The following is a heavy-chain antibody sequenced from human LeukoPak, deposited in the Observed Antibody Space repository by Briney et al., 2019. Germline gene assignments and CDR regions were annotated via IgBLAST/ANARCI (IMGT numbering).Heavy chain of an antibody. CDR1: GFTFSSYW. V-gene: IGHV3-7*01. CDR2: IKQDGSEK. CDR3: VRDQRNDILTGYYGYYYYYGMDV. Sequence: PGGSLRLSCAASGFTFSSYWMSWVRQAPGKGLEWVANIKQDGSEKCYVDSVKGRFTISRDNAKNSLYLQMNSLRAEDTAVYYCVRDQRNDILTGYYGYYYYYGMDVWGQGTTVTVSS. D-gene: IGHD3-9*01. J-gene: IGHJ6*02.